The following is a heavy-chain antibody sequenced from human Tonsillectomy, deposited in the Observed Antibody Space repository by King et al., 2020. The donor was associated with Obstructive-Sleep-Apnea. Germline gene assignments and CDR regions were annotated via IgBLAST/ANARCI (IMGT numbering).Heavy chain of an antibody. CDR2: IRSSGSIW. CDR1: GFTFCSYT. D-gene: IGHD3-22*01. V-gene: IGHV3-48*04. CDR3: ARDQPYHSESSGPIDY. Sequence: VQLVESGGGLVQPGGSLRLSCAASGFTFCSYTMNWVRQAPGQGLEWISFIRSSGSIWFYAESVKGRFTISRDNSKNSLYLQMNRLRAEDTAVYYCARDQPYHSESSGPIDYWGQGTLVTVSS. J-gene: IGHJ4*02.